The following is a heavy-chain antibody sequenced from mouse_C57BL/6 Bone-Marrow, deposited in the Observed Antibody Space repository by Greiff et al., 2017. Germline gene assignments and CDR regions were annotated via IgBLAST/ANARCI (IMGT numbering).Heavy chain of an antibody. CDR2: IDPSNGGT. D-gene: IGHD1-1*01. CDR3: ARSEGTAVGQALDY. CDR1: GYTFTSSW. V-gene: IGHV1-53*01. J-gene: IGHJ2*02. Sequence: QVQLQQPGTELVKPGASVKLSCKASGYTFTSSWMHWVKQRPGQGLEWIGKIDPSNGGTNYNQKFKGKATMTVDKSSSTAYMQLSSLTSEDSAVYYCARSEGTAVGQALDYWGQGTSLTVSS.